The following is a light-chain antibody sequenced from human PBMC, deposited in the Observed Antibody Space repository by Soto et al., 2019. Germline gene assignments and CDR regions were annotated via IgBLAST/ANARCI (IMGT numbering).Light chain of an antibody. Sequence: EIVLTQSPGTLSLSPGERATLSCRASQSVSSSYLAWYQQKPGQAPRLLIYGASSRATGIPDRFSGSGSGTDFTLTISRLEPEDFAVYYCQQVYSFPHTFGQGTKLEV. V-gene: IGKV3-20*01. CDR3: QQVYSFPHT. J-gene: IGKJ2*01. CDR1: QSVSSSY. CDR2: GAS.